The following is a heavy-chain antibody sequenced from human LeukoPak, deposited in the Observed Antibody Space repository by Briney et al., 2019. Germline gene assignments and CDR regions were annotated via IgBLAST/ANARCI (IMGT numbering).Heavy chain of an antibody. D-gene: IGHD3-22*01. CDR1: GGSSSSYY. V-gene: IGHV4-59*01. CDR2: IYDSGST. Sequence: PSETLSLTCTVSGGSSSSYYWSWLRQTPGKGLEYIGYIYDSGSTNYNPSLKSRVTISVDTSKNQFSLQLSSVTAADTAVYYCARYDSRGDYYFDYWGQGTLVTVSS. CDR3: ARYDSRGDYYFDY. J-gene: IGHJ4*02.